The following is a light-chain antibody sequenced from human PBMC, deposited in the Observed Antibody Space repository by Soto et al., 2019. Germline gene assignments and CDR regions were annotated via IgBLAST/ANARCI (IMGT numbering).Light chain of an antibody. J-gene: IGKJ3*01. CDR2: AAS. CDR1: QGISSY. Sequence: DIQLTQSPSFLSASVGDRVTITCRASQGISSYLAWYQQKPGKAPKHLLYAASTLQSGVPSRFSGSGSGTEFALTISSLQPEDFAPHYRRQPFGPGTKVDI. CDR3: RQP. V-gene: IGKV1-9*01.